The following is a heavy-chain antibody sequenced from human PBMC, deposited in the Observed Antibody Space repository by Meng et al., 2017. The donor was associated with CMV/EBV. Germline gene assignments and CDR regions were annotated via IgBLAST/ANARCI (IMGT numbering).Heavy chain of an antibody. J-gene: IGHJ5*02. CDR3: AREVRYCSSTSCYRFDP. CDR2: IYYSAST. D-gene: IGHD2-2*01. V-gene: IGHV4-59*01. CDR1: GGSISSYY. Sequence: SETLSLTCTVSGGSISSYYWSWIRQPPGKGLVWIGYIYYSASTNYNPSLNSRVTISVDTSKNQFSLKLSSVTAADTAVYYCAREVRYCSSTSCYRFDPWGQGTLVTVSS.